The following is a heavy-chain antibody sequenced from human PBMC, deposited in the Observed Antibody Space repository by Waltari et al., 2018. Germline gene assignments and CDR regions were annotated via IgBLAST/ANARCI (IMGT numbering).Heavy chain of an antibody. D-gene: IGHD6-13*01. CDR1: GGSISSNSDY. J-gene: IGHJ4*02. Sequence: QPQLQESGPGLGTPSETLSPTCTGSGGSISSNSDYGGWLPQPPGKGLEWIGSIYYSGSTYYNPSLKSRVTISVDTSKNQFSLKLSSVTAADTAVYYCARALGAAAGTRVDYWGQGTLVTVSS. V-gene: IGHV4-39*07. CDR2: IYYSGST. CDR3: ARALGAAAGTRVDY.